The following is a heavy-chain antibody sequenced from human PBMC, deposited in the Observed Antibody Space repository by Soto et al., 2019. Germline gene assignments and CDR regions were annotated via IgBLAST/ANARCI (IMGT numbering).Heavy chain of an antibody. CDR2: IYYSGST. Sequence: SETLSLTCAVSGGSISSGGYSWSWIRQPPGKGLEWIGYIYYSGSTNYNPSLKSRVTISVDTSKNQFSLKLSSVTAADTAVYYCARYALPYDFWSGYLVQEKPAYYYYYYYMDVWGKGTTVTVSS. D-gene: IGHD3-3*01. CDR3: ARYALPYDFWSGYLVQEKPAYYYYYYYMDV. J-gene: IGHJ6*03. V-gene: IGHV4-61*08. CDR1: GGSISSGGYS.